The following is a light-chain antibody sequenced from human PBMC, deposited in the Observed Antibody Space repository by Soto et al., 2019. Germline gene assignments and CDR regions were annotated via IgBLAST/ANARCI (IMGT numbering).Light chain of an antibody. Sequence: DIQMTQSTSTLSASVGDRVTVTCRASQSISSWLAWYQQKPGKAPKLLIYKASSLESGVPSRFSGSGSGTEFTLTISSLQPDDFATYYCQQYKSYSLTFGGGTKVDI. J-gene: IGKJ4*01. CDR1: QSISSW. CDR2: KAS. V-gene: IGKV1-5*03. CDR3: QQYKSYSLT.